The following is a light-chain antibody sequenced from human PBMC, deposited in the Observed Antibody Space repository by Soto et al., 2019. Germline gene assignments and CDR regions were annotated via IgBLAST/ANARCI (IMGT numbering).Light chain of an antibody. V-gene: IGLV1-40*01. Sequence: QSVLTQPPSVSGAPGQRVTISCTGSSSNIGAGSDVHWYQQLPGTAPKLLIYGNSNRPSGVPDRFSGSKSGTSASLAITGLQAEDEADYYCQSYDSSLSPYVFGTGTKVTVL. CDR2: GNS. CDR3: QSYDSSLSPYV. CDR1: SSNIGAGSD. J-gene: IGLJ1*01.